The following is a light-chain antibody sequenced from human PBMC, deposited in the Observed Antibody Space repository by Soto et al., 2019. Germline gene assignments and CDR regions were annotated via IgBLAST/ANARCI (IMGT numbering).Light chain of an antibody. V-gene: IGKV3-11*01. J-gene: IGKJ5*01. CDR1: QTVFSR. CDR2: DSS. CDR3: QQRSNWIT. Sequence: EIVLTQSPATLSSSPLERASLXCRASQTVFSRLAWYQHKPGQAPRLLIYDSSNRATGIPARFSGSGSGTDFTLTISSLQSEDFAVYYCQQRSNWITFGQGTRLEIK.